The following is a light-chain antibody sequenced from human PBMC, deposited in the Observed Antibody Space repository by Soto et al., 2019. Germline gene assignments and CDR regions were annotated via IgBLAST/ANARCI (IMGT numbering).Light chain of an antibody. Sequence: EIVLTQSPATLSLSPGERVTHSCRASQSVSNYLAWYQQKPGQAPRLLVSAASNRATGIPARFSGSGSGTDVNLTISILEPEDFGVFYCQQRFDWPKITFGQGTRLEIK. CDR1: QSVSNY. CDR3: QQRFDWPKIT. V-gene: IGKV3-11*01. J-gene: IGKJ5*01. CDR2: AAS.